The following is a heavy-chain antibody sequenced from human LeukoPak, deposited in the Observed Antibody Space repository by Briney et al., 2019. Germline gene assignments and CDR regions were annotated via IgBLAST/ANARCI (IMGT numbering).Heavy chain of an antibody. D-gene: IGHD3-22*01. V-gene: IGHV3-21*01. CDR1: GFTFSSYS. Sequence: GGSLRLSCAASGFTFSSYSMNWVRQAPGKGLEWVSSISSSSSYIYYADSVKGRFTISRDNSKNTLYLQMNSLRGDDTAIYYCARDPRGPTGYDHSGRDTFDYWGQGTLVTVSS. CDR2: ISSSSSYI. J-gene: IGHJ4*02. CDR3: ARDPRGPTGYDHSGRDTFDY.